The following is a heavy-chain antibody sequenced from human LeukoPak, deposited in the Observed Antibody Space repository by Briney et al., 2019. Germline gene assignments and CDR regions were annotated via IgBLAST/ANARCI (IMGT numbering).Heavy chain of an antibody. D-gene: IGHD6-6*01. Sequence: ASVKVSCKLSGYTLTELSMHWVRQAPGKGLGWMGGFDPEDGETIYAQKFQGRVTMTEDTSTDTAYMELSSLRSEDTAVYYCTLAARINWFDPWGQGTLVTVSS. J-gene: IGHJ5*02. CDR1: GYTLTELS. V-gene: IGHV1-24*01. CDR3: TLAARINWFDP. CDR2: FDPEDGET.